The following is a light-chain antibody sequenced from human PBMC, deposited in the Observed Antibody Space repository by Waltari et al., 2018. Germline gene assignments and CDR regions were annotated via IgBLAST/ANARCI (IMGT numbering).Light chain of an antibody. CDR3: MQGTHWPYT. Sequence: EVVMTQSPFSLPVTLGQPASISCRSSQSLVYSDGNTYLSWFQQRPGQSPGRLIYRVSNRDSGVPDRFSGSGSGTDFTLKISWVEAEDVGVYYCMQGTHWPYTFGQGTKLEIK. CDR1: QSLVYSDGNTY. J-gene: IGKJ2*01. V-gene: IGKV2-30*01. CDR2: RVS.